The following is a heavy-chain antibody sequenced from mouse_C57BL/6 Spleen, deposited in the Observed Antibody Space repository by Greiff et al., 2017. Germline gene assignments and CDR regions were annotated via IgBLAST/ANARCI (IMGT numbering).Heavy chain of an antibody. Sequence: QVQLQQSGAELVRPGASVTLSCKASGYTFTDYEMHWVKQTPVHGLEWIGAIDPETVGTAYNQKFKGTAILTADKSSSTAYMELRSLTSEDSAVYYCTIYYYGSSYVYAMDYWGQGTSVTVSS. CDR3: TIYYYGSSYVYAMDY. D-gene: IGHD1-1*01. J-gene: IGHJ4*01. V-gene: IGHV1-15*01. CDR2: IDPETVGT. CDR1: GYTFTDYE.